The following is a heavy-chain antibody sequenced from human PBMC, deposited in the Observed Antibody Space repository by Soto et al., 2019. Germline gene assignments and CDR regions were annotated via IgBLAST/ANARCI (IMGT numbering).Heavy chain of an antibody. CDR1: GGTFSSYA. J-gene: IGHJ6*02. V-gene: IGHV1-69*12. Sequence: QVQLVQSGAEVKKPGSSVKVSCKASGGTFSSYAISWVRQAPGQGLEWMGGIIPIFGTADYAQKFQGRVTITAAESTSKAYMELSNLSSEDTSVYYCASHSSLRGYCISTSCYGYYYGMDVWGQGTTVTVSS. CDR3: ASHSSLRGYCISTSCYGYYYGMDV. D-gene: IGHD2-2*01. CDR2: IIPIFGTA.